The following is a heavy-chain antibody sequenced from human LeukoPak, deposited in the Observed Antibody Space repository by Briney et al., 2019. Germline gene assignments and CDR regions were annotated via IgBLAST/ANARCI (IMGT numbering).Heavy chain of an antibody. CDR1: GYSISSGCY. J-gene: IGHJ6*04. V-gene: IGHV4-38-2*02. CDR2: IYHSGST. CDR3: ARDDCSRTSCYFGVDV. D-gene: IGHD2-2*01. Sequence: SETLSLTCTVSGYSISSGCYWGWLRQPPGKGLEWIGSIYHSGSTYYNPSLKSRVTISVDTSKNQFSLQLSSVTAADTAVYYCARDDCSRTSCYFGVDVLGKGTTVTVSS.